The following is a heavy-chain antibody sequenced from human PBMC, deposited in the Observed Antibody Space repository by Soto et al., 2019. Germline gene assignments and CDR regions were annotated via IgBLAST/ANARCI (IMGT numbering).Heavy chain of an antibody. D-gene: IGHD2-15*01. CDR1: GGTFSSYA. V-gene: IGHV1-69*01. Sequence: QVQLVQSGAEVKKPGSSVKVSCKASGGTFSSYAISWVRQAPGQGLEWMGGIIPIFGTANYAQKFQRRVTITADESTSTAYMGLSSFRSEDTAVYYCARGRCSGGSCYPPRVWGQGTLVTVSS. CDR2: IIPIFGTA. J-gene: IGHJ4*02. CDR3: ARGRCSGGSCYPPRV.